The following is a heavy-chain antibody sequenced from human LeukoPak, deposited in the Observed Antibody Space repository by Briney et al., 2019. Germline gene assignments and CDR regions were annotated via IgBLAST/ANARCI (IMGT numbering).Heavy chain of an antibody. Sequence: GASVKVSCKASGYTFTSYGISWVRQAPGQGLEWMGWINPNSGGTNYAQKFQGRVTMTRDTSISTAYMELSRLRSDDTAVYYCARVRSSSRVSMGYYFDYWGQGTLVTVSS. V-gene: IGHV1-2*02. D-gene: IGHD6-13*01. CDR2: INPNSGGT. CDR1: GYTFTSYG. J-gene: IGHJ4*02. CDR3: ARVRSSSRVSMGYYFDY.